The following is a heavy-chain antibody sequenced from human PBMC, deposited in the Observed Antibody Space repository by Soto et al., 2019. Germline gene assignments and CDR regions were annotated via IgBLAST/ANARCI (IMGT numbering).Heavy chain of an antibody. CDR3: ARQGDMAATPADAFDI. Sequence: PGESLKISCKVSGRTFINHWNTWVRQMPGKGVEWMGIIYPGDSDASYSPSFAGQVTISVDKSITTAYLHWSSLEASDSAVYYCARQGDMAATPADAFDIWGQGTLVT. V-gene: IGHV5-51*01. D-gene: IGHD6-19*01. J-gene: IGHJ3*02. CDR1: GRTFINHW. CDR2: IYPGDSDA.